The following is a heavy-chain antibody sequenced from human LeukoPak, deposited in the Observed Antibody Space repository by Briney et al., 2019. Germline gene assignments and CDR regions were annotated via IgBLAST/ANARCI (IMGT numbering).Heavy chain of an antibody. J-gene: IGHJ4*02. V-gene: IGHV4-30-2*01. Sequence: SETLSLTCAVSGGSISSGGYSWSWIRQPPGKGLEWIGYIYHSGSTYYNPSLKSRVTISVDRSKNQFSLKLSSVTAADTAVYYCARGRTYFDYWGQGTLVTVSS. CDR1: GGSISSGGYS. CDR3: ARGRTYFDY. CDR2: IYHSGST.